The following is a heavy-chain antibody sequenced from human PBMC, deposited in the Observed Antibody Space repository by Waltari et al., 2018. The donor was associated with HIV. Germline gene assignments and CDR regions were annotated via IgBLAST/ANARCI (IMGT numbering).Heavy chain of an antibody. D-gene: IGHD4-17*01. CDR1: GYTFTGYY. J-gene: IGHJ6*02. CDR2: INPNSGGT. CDR3: ARVTTVTGDSYFYYGMDV. V-gene: IGHV1-2*06. Sequence: QVQLVQSGAEVRKPGASVKVSCKASGYTFTGYYLHWVRHAPGQGLEWMVRINPNSGGTNYAQKFQARVTMTRDTSIGAAYMELSSLRPNDTAVYYCARVTTVTGDSYFYYGMDVWGQGTTVTVSS.